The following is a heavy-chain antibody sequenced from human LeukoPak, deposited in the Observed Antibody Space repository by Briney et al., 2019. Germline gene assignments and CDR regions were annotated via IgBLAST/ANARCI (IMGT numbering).Heavy chain of an antibody. Sequence: GGSLRLSCAASGFTVSSNYMSWVRQAPGKGLEWVSVIYSGGSTYYADSVKGRFTISRDNSKNTLYLQMNSLRAEDTAVYYCAKGWEGSYYYYYGMDVWGQGTTVTVSS. CDR1: GFTVSSNY. CDR3: AKGWEGSYYYYYGMDV. CDR2: IYSGGST. D-gene: IGHD1-26*01. V-gene: IGHV3-53*01. J-gene: IGHJ6*02.